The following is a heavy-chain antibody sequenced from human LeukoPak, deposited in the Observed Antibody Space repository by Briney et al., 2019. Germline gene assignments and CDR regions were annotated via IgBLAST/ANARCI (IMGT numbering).Heavy chain of an antibody. Sequence: PSETLSLTCTVSGGSISSYYWSWIRQPAGKGLEWIGRIYTSGSTNYNPSLKSRVTMSVDTSKNQFSLKLSSVTAADTAVYYCARLKMGHRSYQLRAFDYWGQGTLVTVSS. CDR3: ARLKMGHRSYQLRAFDY. J-gene: IGHJ4*02. D-gene: IGHD2-2*01. V-gene: IGHV4-4*07. CDR1: GGSISSYY. CDR2: IYTSGST.